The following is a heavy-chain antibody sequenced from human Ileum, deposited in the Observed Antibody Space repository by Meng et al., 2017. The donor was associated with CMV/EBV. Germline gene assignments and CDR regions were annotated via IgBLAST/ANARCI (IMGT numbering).Heavy chain of an antibody. V-gene: IGHV1-46*01. J-gene: IGHJ4*02. CDR3: ARDPYGSGSSALDS. CDR2: INPDGGST. D-gene: IGHD3-10*01. Sequence: ASGYTCTSYYMHWVRQAPGQGLEWMGIINPDGGSTIYAQHIQGRVTMTRDTSARTVYMDLSSLRPDDTAVYYCARDPYGSGSSALDSWGQGTLVTVSS. CDR1: GYTCTSYY.